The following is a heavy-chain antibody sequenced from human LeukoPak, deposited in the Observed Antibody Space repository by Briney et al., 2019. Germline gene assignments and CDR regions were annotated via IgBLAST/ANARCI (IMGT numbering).Heavy chain of an antibody. V-gene: IGHV3-23*01. D-gene: IGHD3-9*01. CDR3: ARDLLRYFDWLPNNWFDP. J-gene: IGHJ5*02. CDR1: GFTFSSYA. Sequence: GGSLRLSCAASGFTFSSYAMSWVRQAPGKGLEWVSAISGSGGSTYYADSVKGRFTISRDNSKNTLYLQMNSLRAEDTAVYYCARDLLRYFDWLPNNWFDPWGQGTLVTVSS. CDR2: ISGSGGST.